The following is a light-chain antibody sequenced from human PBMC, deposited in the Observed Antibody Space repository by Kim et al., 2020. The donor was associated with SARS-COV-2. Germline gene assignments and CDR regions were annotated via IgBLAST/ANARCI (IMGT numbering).Light chain of an antibody. CDR3: QQLSTYPRS. CDR1: QDISHS. Sequence: ASVGYTVTSTCRASQDISHSLAWYQQHPGKAPELLIYGAMTAQVGGPSRFSGTGSGTDFTLTIDNLQPGDFATYFCQQLSTYPRSFGPGTKVDIK. V-gene: IGKV1-9*01. J-gene: IGKJ1*01. CDR2: GAM.